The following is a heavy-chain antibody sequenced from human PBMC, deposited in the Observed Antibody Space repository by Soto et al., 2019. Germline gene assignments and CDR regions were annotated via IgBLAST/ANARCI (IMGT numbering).Heavy chain of an antibody. J-gene: IGHJ4*02. Sequence: PGESLKISCKGSGYTFSNFWIGWVRQMPGKGLEWMGIIYPGDSDTRYSPSFQGQVTISADKSISTAYLQWSSLKASDTATYYCARPYGGNVGRAIYWGQGTLVTVSS. V-gene: IGHV5-51*01. CDR3: ARPYGGNVGRAIY. CDR2: IYPGDSDT. D-gene: IGHD2-15*01. CDR1: GYTFSNFW.